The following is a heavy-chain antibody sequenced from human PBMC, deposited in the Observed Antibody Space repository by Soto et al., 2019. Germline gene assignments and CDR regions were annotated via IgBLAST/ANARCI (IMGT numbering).Heavy chain of an antibody. V-gene: IGHV3-7*01. CDR2: INQDGSEK. D-gene: IGHD3-3*01. Sequence: EVQLVESGGDLVQPGGSLRLSCAASGFTFSSFWITWVRQAPGKGLEWVANINQDGSEKHYVDSVKGRFTLSRDNAENSVYLQRNSLRADDTAVYYCARDFGVQDLDYWGQGTLVTVSA. CDR1: GFTFSSFW. CDR3: ARDFGVQDLDY. J-gene: IGHJ4*02.